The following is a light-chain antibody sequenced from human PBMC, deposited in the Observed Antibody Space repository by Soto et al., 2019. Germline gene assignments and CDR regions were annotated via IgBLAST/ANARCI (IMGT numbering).Light chain of an antibody. CDR2: GAS. J-gene: IGKJ4*01. V-gene: IGKV3-20*01. CDR3: QQYGSSPLT. CDR1: QRVNSTY. Sequence: EIALTQSPGTLSLSPGQRATLSCRSSQRVNSTYLVWYQQKPGQAPRLIIYGASSRATGIPARFIGSGSGTDCTLTISRLEPEDVAVYYCQQYGSSPLTLSRGTKVDIK.